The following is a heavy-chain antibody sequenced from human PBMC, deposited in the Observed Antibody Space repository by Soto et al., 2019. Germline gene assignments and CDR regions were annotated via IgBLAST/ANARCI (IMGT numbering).Heavy chain of an antibody. V-gene: IGHV4-4*02. CDR3: ARGFSMSDTSDKDRFYFYYGLNV. CDR1: GGSIISGHW. J-gene: IGHJ6*02. D-gene: IGHD3-10*02. CDR2: IYESGIT. Sequence: SETLSLTSTVSGGSIISGHWWTWVRQSPGKGLEWVGEIYESGITNYNPSLNGRLSISMDQSKNQFSLKLTSVTAADTALYFCARGFSMSDTSDKDRFYFYYGLNVWGQVTTVTVS.